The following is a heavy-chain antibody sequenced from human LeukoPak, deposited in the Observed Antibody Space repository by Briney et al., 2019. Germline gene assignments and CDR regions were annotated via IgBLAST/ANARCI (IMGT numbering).Heavy chain of an antibody. Sequence: TGGSLRLSCAASGFTFDDYGMSWVRHAPGKGLEWVSGINWNGGSTGYADSVKGRFTISRDNAKNSLYLQMNSLRAEDTALYYCARGVPYYYDSSGYYWYYFDYWGQGTLVTVSS. D-gene: IGHD3-22*01. CDR2: INWNGGST. V-gene: IGHV3-20*04. J-gene: IGHJ4*02. CDR3: ARGVPYYYDSSGYYWYYFDY. CDR1: GFTFDDYG.